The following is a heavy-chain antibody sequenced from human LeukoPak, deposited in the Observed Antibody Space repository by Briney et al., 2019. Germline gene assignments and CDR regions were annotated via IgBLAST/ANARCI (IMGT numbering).Heavy chain of an antibody. J-gene: IGHJ4*02. CDR1: GYSFISYW. D-gene: IGHD2-15*01. CDR3: ARSVLVEALSGGGFYYFDY. Sequence: GESLKISCKGSGYSFISYWLGWVRQMPGIGLEWLGSIYPGDSDTRYSPSFQGQVTISADKSITTAYRPWSSLKASDTAMYYFARSVLVEALSGGGFYYFDYWGQGTLVTVSS. CDR2: IYPGDSDT. V-gene: IGHV5-51*01.